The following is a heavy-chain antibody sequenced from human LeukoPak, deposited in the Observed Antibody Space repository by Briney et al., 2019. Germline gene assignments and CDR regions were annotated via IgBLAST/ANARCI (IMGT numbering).Heavy chain of an antibody. CDR2: ISGSAGST. J-gene: IGHJ4*02. CDR3: AKDASSWRGYYDY. Sequence: GGSLRLSCAASGFIFSTYAMSWVRQAPGKGLEWVSTISGSAGSTNYADSVRGRFTISRDNSKNTLYLQMNSLRAEDTAVYYCAKDASSWRGYYDYWGQGTLVTVSS. D-gene: IGHD6-13*01. CDR1: GFIFSTYA. V-gene: IGHV3-23*01.